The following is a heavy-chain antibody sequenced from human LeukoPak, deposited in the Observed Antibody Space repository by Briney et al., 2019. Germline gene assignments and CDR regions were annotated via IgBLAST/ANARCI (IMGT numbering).Heavy chain of an antibody. CDR2: ISAYNGNT. CDR3: ARVGNSIVSDGYFDY. CDR1: GYTFTSYG. Sequence: ASVTVSCKASGYTFTSYGISWVRQAPGQGLEWMGWISAYNGNTNYAQKLQGRVTMTTDTSTRTAYMELRSLRSDDTAVYYCARVGNSIVSDGYFDYWGQGTLVTVSS. D-gene: IGHD3-22*01. V-gene: IGHV1-18*01. J-gene: IGHJ4*02.